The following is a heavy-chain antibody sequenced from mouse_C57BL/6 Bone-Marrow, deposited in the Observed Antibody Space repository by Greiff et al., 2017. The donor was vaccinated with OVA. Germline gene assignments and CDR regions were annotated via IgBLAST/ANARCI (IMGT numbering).Heavy chain of an antibody. CDR1: GYSITSGYD. CDR3: ARELRFYYFDY. D-gene: IGHD1-1*01. J-gene: IGHJ2*01. V-gene: IGHV3-1*01. CDR2: ISYSGST. Sequence: EVKLMESGPGMVKPSQSLSLTCTVTGYSITSGYDWHWIRHFPGNKLEWMGYISYSGSTNYNPSLKSRISITHDTSKSHFFLKLNSVTTEDSATYYCARELRFYYFDYWGQGTTLTVSS.